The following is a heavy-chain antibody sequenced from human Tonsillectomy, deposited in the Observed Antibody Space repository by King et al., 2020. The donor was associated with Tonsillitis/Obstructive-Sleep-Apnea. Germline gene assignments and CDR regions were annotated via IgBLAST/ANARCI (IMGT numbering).Heavy chain of an antibody. Sequence: VQLQQWGAGLLKPSETLSLTCAVYGGSFSGYYWSWIRQPPGKGLEWIGEINHSGSSNYNPSLKSRVTISVDTSNNQFSLKLSSVTAADTAVYYCAREMRGYALDAFYLWRHGTMVTVSS. D-gene: IGHD5-12*01. CDR3: AREMRGYALDAFYL. V-gene: IGHV4-34*01. CDR1: GGSFSGYY. J-gene: IGHJ3*01. CDR2: INHSGSS.